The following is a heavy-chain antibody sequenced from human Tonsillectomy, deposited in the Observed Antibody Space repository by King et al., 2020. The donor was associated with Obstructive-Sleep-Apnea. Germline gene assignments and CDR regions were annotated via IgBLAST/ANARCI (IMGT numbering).Heavy chain of an antibody. D-gene: IGHD3-3*01. Sequence: QLVQSGAEVKKPGEALRISCKGSGYSFTSYWISVVRQMPGKGLEWMGRIDPSDSYTNYTLSFQGHVTIPAGKSISTAYLQWSGLKASDTAMYYCARLPPYDLGRMDVWGQGTTVTVSS. V-gene: IGHV5-10-1*03. J-gene: IGHJ6*02. CDR3: ARLPPYDLGRMDV. CDR1: GYSFTSYW. CDR2: IDPSDSYT.